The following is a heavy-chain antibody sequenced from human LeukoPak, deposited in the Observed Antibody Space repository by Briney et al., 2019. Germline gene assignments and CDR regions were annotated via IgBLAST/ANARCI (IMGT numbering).Heavy chain of an antibody. CDR1: GFTFDDYA. CDR3: GRGWAVDF. Sequence: GRSLRLFCAASGFTFDDYAMHWVRQAPGKGLEWVSGISWNSGSIGYADSVKGRFTISRDNAKNSVYLQMNSLRVEDTAVYYCGRGWAVDFWGQGTLVTVSS. CDR2: ISWNSGSI. V-gene: IGHV3-9*01. D-gene: IGHD2-15*01. J-gene: IGHJ4*02.